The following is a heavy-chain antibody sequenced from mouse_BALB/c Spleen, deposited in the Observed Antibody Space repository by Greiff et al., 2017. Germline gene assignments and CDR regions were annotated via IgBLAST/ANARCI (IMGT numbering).Heavy chain of an antibody. CDR2: IWRGGST. CDR1: GFSLTSYG. Sequence: QVHVKQSGPSLVQPSQSLSITCTVSGFSLTSYGVHWVRQSPGKGLEWLGVIWRGGSTDYNAAFMSRLSITKDNSKSQVFFKMNSLQADDTAIYYCANYDGYYPYAMDYWGQGTSVTVSS. J-gene: IGHJ4*01. V-gene: IGHV2-5-1*01. D-gene: IGHD2-3*01. CDR3: ANYDGYYPYAMDY.